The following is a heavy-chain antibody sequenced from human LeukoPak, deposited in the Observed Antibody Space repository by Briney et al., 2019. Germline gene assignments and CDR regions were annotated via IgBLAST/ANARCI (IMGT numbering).Heavy chain of an antibody. V-gene: IGHV3-23*01. CDR2: ISGSGGST. CDR1: GFTFSSYA. D-gene: IGHD2-2*02. CDR3: AKDTSVVVPAAIPGDY. J-gene: IGHJ4*02. Sequence: PGGSLRLSCAASGFTFSSYAMSWDRQAPGKGLEWVSAISGSGGSTYYADSVKGRFTISRDNSKNTLYLQMNSLRAEDTAVYYCAKDTSVVVPAAIPGDYWGQGTLVTVSS.